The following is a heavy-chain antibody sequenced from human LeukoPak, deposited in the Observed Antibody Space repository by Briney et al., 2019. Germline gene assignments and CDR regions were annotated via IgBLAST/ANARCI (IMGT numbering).Heavy chain of an antibody. J-gene: IGHJ4*02. D-gene: IGHD6-19*01. CDR1: GYTFTGYY. Sequence: ASVKVSRKASGYTFTGYYMHWVRQAPGQGLEWMGWINPNSGGTNYAQKFQGRVTMTRDTSISTAYMELSRLRSDDTAVYYCARDPGYSSGWYLDYWGQGTLVTVSS. CDR3: ARDPGYSSGWYLDY. V-gene: IGHV1-2*02. CDR2: INPNSGGT.